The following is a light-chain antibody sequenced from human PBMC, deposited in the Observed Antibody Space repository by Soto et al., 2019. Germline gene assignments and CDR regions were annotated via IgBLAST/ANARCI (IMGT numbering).Light chain of an antibody. J-gene: IGKJ4*01. CDR3: QQRSNWPLT. Sequence: EIVLTQSPATLSLSPGDRATLSCRASQSVSSYLAWYQQKPGQAPRLLIYDASNRATGIPARFSGSGSGTDFTLTIISLEPADFAVYYCQQRSNWPLTAGGATNGDIK. V-gene: IGKV3-11*01. CDR1: QSVSSY. CDR2: DAS.